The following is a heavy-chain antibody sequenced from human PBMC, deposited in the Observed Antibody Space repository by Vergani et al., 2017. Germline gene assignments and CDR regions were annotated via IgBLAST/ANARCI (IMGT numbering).Heavy chain of an antibody. D-gene: IGHD3-10*01. CDR2: MYHSGST. CDR1: GGSMRGYY. CDR3: GRVADFYGLGSRLLDL. J-gene: IGHJ5*02. V-gene: IGHV4-59*01. Sequence: QVRLQESGPGLVKPSETLSLTCSVSGGSMRGYYWSWIRQPPGKELEWIGYMYHSGSTNYNPTLETRVTISGDTSKNQFSLKLNSVTAADTAVDYCGRVADFYGLGSRLLDLWGQGILVTVSS.